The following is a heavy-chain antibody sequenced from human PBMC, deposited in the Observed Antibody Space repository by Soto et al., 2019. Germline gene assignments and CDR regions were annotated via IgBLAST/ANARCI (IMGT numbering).Heavy chain of an antibody. CDR3: AAEGWNSGPPWAFEI. CDR2: TIPIFGAS. Sequence: RLVQSGAEVKSPGSSVRASSKALEGPLSTYGTSGLRQAPGQGLERLGGTIPIFGASNYAQKCQGRVTITADKSTSTAYMELSSLRSEDTAVYYCAAEGWNSGPPWAFEIWGQGTIVTVSS. V-gene: IGHV1-69*06. J-gene: IGHJ3*02. CDR1: EGPLSTYG. D-gene: IGHD1-26*01.